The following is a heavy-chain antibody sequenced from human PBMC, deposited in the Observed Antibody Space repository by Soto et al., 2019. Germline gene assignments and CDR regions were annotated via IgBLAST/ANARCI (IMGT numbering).Heavy chain of an antibody. V-gene: IGHV4-34*01. CDR3: ARVERGTATTVVDAFDI. CDR1: GGSVNSGNYY. D-gene: IGHD1-1*01. CDR2: MSHSGGT. Sequence: QVQLQQWGAGLLKPSETLSLTCAVYGGSVNSGNYYWSWIRQPPGKGLEWIGVMSHSGGTHFNPSLKSRVTISVDTSKNQFSLKMSSVTAADTAIYYCARVERGTATTVVDAFDIWGPGTLVTVSS. J-gene: IGHJ3*02.